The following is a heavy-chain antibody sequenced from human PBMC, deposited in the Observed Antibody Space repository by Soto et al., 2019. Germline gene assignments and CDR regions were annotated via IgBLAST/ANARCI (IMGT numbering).Heavy chain of an antibody. CDR3: ARGSGGYYAY. D-gene: IGHD1-26*01. V-gene: IGHV4-61*01. Sequence: QVQLQESGPGLVKPSETLSLTCTVSGASVSSGNYYWSWIRQPPGKGLECLGYISYSGSTNYNPSLQSRVTISIDTSKSQFSLKLSSVTAADTAVYYCARGSGGYYAYWGQGTLVTVSS. CDR1: GASVSSGNYY. J-gene: IGHJ4*02. CDR2: ISYSGST.